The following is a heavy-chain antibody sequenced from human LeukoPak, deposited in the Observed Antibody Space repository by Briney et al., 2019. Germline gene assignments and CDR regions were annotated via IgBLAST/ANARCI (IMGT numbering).Heavy chain of an antibody. Sequence: GGSLRLSCAASGFTFSSYAMHWVRQAPGKGLEWVAVISYDGSNKYYADSVKGRFTISRDNSKNTLYLQMNSLRAEDTALYHCARVSHYDFWSGWLFDYWGQGTLVTVSS. J-gene: IGHJ4*02. D-gene: IGHD3-3*01. V-gene: IGHV3-30-3*01. CDR1: GFTFSSYA. CDR2: ISYDGSNK. CDR3: ARVSHYDFWSGWLFDY.